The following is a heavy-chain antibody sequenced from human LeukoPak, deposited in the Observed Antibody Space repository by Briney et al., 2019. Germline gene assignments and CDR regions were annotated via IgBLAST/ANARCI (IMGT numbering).Heavy chain of an antibody. CDR2: IIPILGIA. D-gene: IGHD5-24*01. V-gene: IGHV1-69*04. Sequence: ASVKVSCKASGYTFTSYGISWVRQAPGQGLEWMGRIIPILGIANYAQKFQGRVTITADKSTSTAYMELSSLRSEDTAVYYCARAQGWHWCFDLWGRGTLVTVSS. J-gene: IGHJ2*01. CDR3: ARAQGWHWCFDL. CDR1: GYTFTSYG.